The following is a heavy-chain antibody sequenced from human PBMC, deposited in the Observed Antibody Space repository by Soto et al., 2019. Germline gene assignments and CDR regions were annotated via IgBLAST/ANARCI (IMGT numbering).Heavy chain of an antibody. CDR2: IIPILGIA. Sequence: GASVKVSCKASGGTFSSYTISWVRQAPGQGLEWMGRIIPILGIANYAQKFQGRVTITADKSTSTAYMELSSLRSEDTAVYYCARYRGATCTPARWFVPWDQRTLGTLSS. CDR1: GGTFSSYT. V-gene: IGHV1-69*02. J-gene: IGHJ5*02. CDR3: ARYRGATCTPARWFVP. D-gene: IGHD1-26*01.